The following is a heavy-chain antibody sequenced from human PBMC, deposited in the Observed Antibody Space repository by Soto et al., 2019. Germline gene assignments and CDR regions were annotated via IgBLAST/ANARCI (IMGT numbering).Heavy chain of an antibody. V-gene: IGHV1-18*01. CDR1: GYTFTSYG. Sequence: ASVKVSCKASGYTFTSYGISWVRQAPGQGLEWMGWISAYNGYTNYAQKLQGRVTMTTDTSTGIAYMELRSLRSEDTAVYYCARGSSESPLDFDYWGQGTLVTVSS. J-gene: IGHJ4*02. CDR3: ARGSSESPLDFDY. CDR2: ISAYNGYT. D-gene: IGHD6-19*01.